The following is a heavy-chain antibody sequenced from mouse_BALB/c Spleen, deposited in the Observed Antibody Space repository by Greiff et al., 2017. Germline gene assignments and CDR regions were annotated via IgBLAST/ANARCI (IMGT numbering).Heavy chain of an antibody. CDR2: INPNNGGT. Sequence: EVQLQQSGPELVKPGASVKIPCKASGYTFTDYNMDWVKQSHGKSLEWIGDINPNNGGTIYNQKFKGKATLTVDKSSSTAYMELRSLTSEDTAVYYCAAYGNYGWFAYWGQGTLVTVSA. CDR1: GYTFTDYN. J-gene: IGHJ3*01. CDR3: AAYGNYGWFAY. D-gene: IGHD2-1*01. V-gene: IGHV1-18*01.